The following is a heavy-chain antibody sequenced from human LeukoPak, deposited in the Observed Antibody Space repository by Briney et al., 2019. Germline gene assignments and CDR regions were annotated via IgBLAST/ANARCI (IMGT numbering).Heavy chain of an antibody. V-gene: IGHV1-69*10. Sequence: GASVKVSCKASGGTFSDYALNWVRQAPGQGLEWMGVFIPILGTANSTQKFQGRVTITADISTNTVYMELSSLSSEDTAVYLCAGIPVFGVVLHQEPVWGKGTTVTVSS. D-gene: IGHD3-3*01. CDR1: GGTFSDYA. J-gene: IGHJ6*03. CDR3: AGIPVFGVVLHQEPV. CDR2: FIPILGTA.